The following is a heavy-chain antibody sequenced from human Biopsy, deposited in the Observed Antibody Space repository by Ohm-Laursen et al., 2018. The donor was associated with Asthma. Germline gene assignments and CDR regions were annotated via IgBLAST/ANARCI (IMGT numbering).Heavy chain of an antibody. CDR2: ISSSGSTK. CDR1: GFSFSDYY. J-gene: IGHJ3*02. Sequence: SLRLSCAASGFSFSDYYMTWMRQAPGKGLEWVSSISSSGSTKYPAESVQGRFTISRDNAQKSLFLQMNSLRAEDTAVHYCARAYGGSFFSGSFDIWGQGTMVTVSS. CDR3: ARAYGGSFFSGSFDI. D-gene: IGHD4-23*01. V-gene: IGHV3-11*01.